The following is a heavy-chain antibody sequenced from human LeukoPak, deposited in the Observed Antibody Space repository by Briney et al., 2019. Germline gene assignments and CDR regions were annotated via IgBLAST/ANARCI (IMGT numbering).Heavy chain of an antibody. CDR1: GGSINTGGYC. CDR2: ICHSENT. Sequence: SETLSLTCTVSGGSINTGGYCWSWLRRHPGKGLEWIAYICHSENTYYNPSLKSRVIISVDTSKNQFSLRLSSVTAADTAVYYCARIPSIAVAPDDYYYYGMDVWGQGTTVTVSS. CDR3: ARIPSIAVAPDDYYYYGMDV. V-gene: IGHV4-31*03. J-gene: IGHJ6*02. D-gene: IGHD6-19*01.